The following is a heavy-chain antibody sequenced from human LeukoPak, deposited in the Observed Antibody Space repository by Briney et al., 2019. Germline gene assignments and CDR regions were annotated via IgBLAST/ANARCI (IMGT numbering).Heavy chain of an antibody. D-gene: IGHD3-22*01. CDR2: IKQDGSEK. CDR3: ARDRYDSSVDY. J-gene: IGHJ4*02. CDR1: GFTFSSYW. V-gene: IGHV3-7*04. Sequence: GGSLRLSCAASGFTFSSYWTSWVRQAPGKGLEWVANIKQDGSEKYYVDSVKGRFTMSRDNAKNSLYLQMNSLRAEDTAVYYCARDRYDSSVDYWGQGTLVTVSS.